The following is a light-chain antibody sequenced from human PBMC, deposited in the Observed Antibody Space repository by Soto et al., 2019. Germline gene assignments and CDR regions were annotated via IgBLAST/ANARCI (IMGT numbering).Light chain of an antibody. V-gene: IGLV7-46*01. Sequence: QAVVTQEPSLTVSPGGTVTLTCGSSTGAVTSGHFPLWFQQKPGQAPRTLIYDTTNKYSWTPPRFSGSLLGGKAALTLSGAQPEDEAEYFCLLSYSGASRVFGGGTQLTVL. CDR2: DTT. CDR3: LLSYSGASRV. J-gene: IGLJ3*02. CDR1: TGAVTSGHF.